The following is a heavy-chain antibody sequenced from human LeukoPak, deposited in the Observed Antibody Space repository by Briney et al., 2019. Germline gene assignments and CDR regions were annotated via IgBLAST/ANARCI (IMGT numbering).Heavy chain of an antibody. J-gene: IGHJ4*02. CDR1: GGTFSSYA. CDR2: INAGNGNT. CDR3: ASRRPRPHYDSSELDY. Sequence: ASVKVSCKASGGTFSSYAISWVRQAPGQRLEWMGWINAGNGNTKYSQKFQGRVTITRDTSASTAYMELSSLRSEDTAVYYCASRRPRPHYDSSELDYWGQGTLVTVSS. D-gene: IGHD3-22*01. V-gene: IGHV1-3*01.